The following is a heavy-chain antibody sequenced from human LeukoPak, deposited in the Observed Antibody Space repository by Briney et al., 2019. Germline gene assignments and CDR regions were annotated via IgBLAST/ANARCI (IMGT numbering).Heavy chain of an antibody. J-gene: IGHJ4*02. CDR3: ARTPNRGGFDY. Sequence: NTSETLSLTCTVSGGSISSYYWSWIRQLAGKGLEWIGRIYTSGSTNYNPSLKSRVTMSVDTSKNQFSLKLNSVTAADTAVYYCARTPNRGGFDYWGQGTLVTVSS. V-gene: IGHV4-4*07. D-gene: IGHD3-10*01. CDR1: GGSISSYY. CDR2: IYTSGST.